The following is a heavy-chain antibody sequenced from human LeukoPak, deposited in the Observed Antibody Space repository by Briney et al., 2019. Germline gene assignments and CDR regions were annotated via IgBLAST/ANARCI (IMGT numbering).Heavy chain of an antibody. CDR1: GFTFSSYS. Sequence: GRSLRLSCAASGFTFSSYSMNWVRQAPGKGLEWVSSISSSSSYIYYADSVKGRFTISRDNAKNSLYLQMNSLRAEDTAVYYCARETPGYYMDVWGKGTTVTVSS. CDR2: ISSSSSYI. J-gene: IGHJ6*03. CDR3: ARETPGYYMDV. V-gene: IGHV3-21*01.